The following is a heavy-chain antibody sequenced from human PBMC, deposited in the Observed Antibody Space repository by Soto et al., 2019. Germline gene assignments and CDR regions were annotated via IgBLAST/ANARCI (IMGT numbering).Heavy chain of an antibody. D-gene: IGHD3-22*01. CDR3: ARGFYDSSGLYFDY. J-gene: IGHJ4*02. V-gene: IGHV3-30-3*01. CDR2: ISYDGSNK. Sequence: QVQLVESGGGVVQPGRSLRLSCAASGFTFSSYAMHWVRQAPGKGLEWVAVISYDGSNKYYADSMKGRFTISRDNSKNTLYLQMNSLRAEDTAVYYCARGFYDSSGLYFDYWGQGTLVTVSS. CDR1: GFTFSSYA.